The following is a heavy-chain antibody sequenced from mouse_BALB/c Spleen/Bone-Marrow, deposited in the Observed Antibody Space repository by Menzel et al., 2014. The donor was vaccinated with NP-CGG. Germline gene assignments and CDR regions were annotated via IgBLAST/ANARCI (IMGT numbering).Heavy chain of an antibody. V-gene: IGHV5-12-2*01. CDR2: INNGGGST. Sequence: EVMLVESGGVLVEPGGSLKLSCAASGFTFIAYTMSWVRQTPEKRLEWVAYINNGGGSTYYPDTVKGRFTISRDNAKNTLYLQMSSLKSEDTAMYYCARHGEERPVLAMDYWGQGTSVTVSS. CDR3: ARHGEERPVLAMDY. J-gene: IGHJ4*01. D-gene: IGHD2-14*01. CDR1: GFTFIAYT.